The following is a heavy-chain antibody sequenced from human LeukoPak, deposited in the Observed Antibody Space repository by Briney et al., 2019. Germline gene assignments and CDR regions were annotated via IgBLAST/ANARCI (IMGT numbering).Heavy chain of an antibody. Sequence: SETLSLTCTVSGGSISSSSYYWGWIRQPPGKGLEWIGSIYYSGSTYYNPSLKSRVTISVDTSKNQFSLKLSSVTAADTAVYYCATAPGSYFDYWGQGTLVTVSS. D-gene: IGHD1-26*01. CDR3: ATAPGSYFDY. CDR1: GGSISSSSYY. J-gene: IGHJ4*02. V-gene: IGHV4-39*07. CDR2: IYYSGST.